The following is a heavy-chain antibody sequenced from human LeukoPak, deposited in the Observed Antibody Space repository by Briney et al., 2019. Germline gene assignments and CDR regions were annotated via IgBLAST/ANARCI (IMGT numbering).Heavy chain of an antibody. J-gene: IGHJ4*02. CDR2: IRSKPHNYAT. Sequence: GGSLKLSCAASGFTFNDSAMHWVRQASGKGLEWVGRIRSKPHNYATAYAAGVKGRFTISRDDSENAAFLQMNSLRTEDTAVYYCTPVVGDMVFTNAYWGQGTLVTVSS. D-gene: IGHD5/OR15-5a*01. V-gene: IGHV3-73*01. CDR1: GFTFNDSA. CDR3: TPVVGDMVFTNAY.